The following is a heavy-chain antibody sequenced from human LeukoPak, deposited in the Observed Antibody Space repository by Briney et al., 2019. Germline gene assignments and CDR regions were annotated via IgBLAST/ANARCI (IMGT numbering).Heavy chain of an antibody. CDR2: IRYDGSNK. Sequence: GGTLRLSCAASGFIFSHYGMNWVRQAPGKGLEWVAFIRYDGSNKYYADSVKGRFTISRDNSKNTLYLQMNSLRAEDTAVYYCAKGEGGSGWTPFDYWGQGTLVTVSS. CDR3: AKGEGGSGWTPFDY. CDR1: GFIFSHYG. J-gene: IGHJ4*02. V-gene: IGHV3-30*02. D-gene: IGHD6-19*01.